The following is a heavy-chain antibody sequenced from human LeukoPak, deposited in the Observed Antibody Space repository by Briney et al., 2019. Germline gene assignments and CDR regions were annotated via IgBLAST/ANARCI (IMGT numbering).Heavy chain of an antibody. Sequence: QAGGSLRLSCAASGFTFNNYAMNWVRQGPGKGLEWVSGISGSGGGTYYADSVKGRFTISRDNSKNTLYLQMNSLRAEDTAVYYCASLADEHYYYGMDVWGQGTTVTVSS. J-gene: IGHJ6*02. V-gene: IGHV3-23*01. CDR1: GFTFNNYA. CDR2: ISGSGGGT. CDR3: ASLADEHYYYGMDV. D-gene: IGHD5/OR15-5a*01.